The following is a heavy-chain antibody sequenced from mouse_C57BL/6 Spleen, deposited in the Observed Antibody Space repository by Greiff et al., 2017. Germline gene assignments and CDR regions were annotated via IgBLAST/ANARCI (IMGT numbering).Heavy chain of an antibody. Sequence: VKLMESGPGLVAPSQSLSITCTVSGFSFTSYGVHWVRQPPGKGLEWLVVIWSDGSTTYNSALKSRLSISKDNSKSQVFLKMNSLQTDDTAMYYCARHYSNYLYYYAMDYWGQGTSVTVSS. CDR2: IWSDGST. J-gene: IGHJ4*01. CDR1: GFSFTSYG. V-gene: IGHV2-6-1*01. D-gene: IGHD2-5*01. CDR3: ARHYSNYLYYYAMDY.